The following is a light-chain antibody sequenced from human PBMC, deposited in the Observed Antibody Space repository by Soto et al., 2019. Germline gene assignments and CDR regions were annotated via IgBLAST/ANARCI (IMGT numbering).Light chain of an antibody. J-gene: IGKJ1*01. CDR2: GAS. V-gene: IGKV3-20*01. CDR1: QSVSSTK. Sequence: EIVLTEARGTLSLSPSERAPHHYRASQSVSSTKLAWYQQRPGQAPRLLIFGASNRATGVPDRFSGSGSGTDFTPAISRREPEDIATYYCQESYSTSFGQGTKVDIK. CDR3: QESYSTS.